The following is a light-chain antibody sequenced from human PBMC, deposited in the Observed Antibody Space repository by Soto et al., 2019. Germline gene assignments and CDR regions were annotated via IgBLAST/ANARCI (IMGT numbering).Light chain of an antibody. CDR2: EVS. V-gene: IGLV2-14*01. J-gene: IGLJ3*02. CDR1: SSDVGAYKF. CDR3: GSYTTINTWV. Sequence: QSALTQPASVSGSPGQSITISCTGTSSDVGAYKFVSWYQQHPGKAPKLIIYEVSTRPSGFSYRFSGSKSGNTASLTISGLQAEDEADYYCGSYTTINTWVFGGGTQLTVL.